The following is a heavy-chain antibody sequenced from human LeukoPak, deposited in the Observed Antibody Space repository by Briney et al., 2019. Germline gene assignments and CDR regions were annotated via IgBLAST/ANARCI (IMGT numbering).Heavy chain of an antibody. CDR1: GGTFSSFA. Sequence: ASAKVSCKASGGTFSSFAISWVRQAPGQGLEWMGGIIPIFGTANYAQKFQGRVTITADESTSTAYMELSSLRSEDTAVYYCARAGSTIFGVVINNWFDPWGQGTLVTVSS. CDR2: IIPIFGTA. D-gene: IGHD3-3*01. V-gene: IGHV1-69*13. J-gene: IGHJ5*02. CDR3: ARAGSTIFGVVINNWFDP.